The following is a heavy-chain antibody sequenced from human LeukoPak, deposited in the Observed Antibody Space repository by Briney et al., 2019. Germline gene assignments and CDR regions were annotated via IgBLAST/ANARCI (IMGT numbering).Heavy chain of an antibody. CDR2: ISGIGGST. Sequence: GGSLRLSCAASGFTFSSYAMSWVRQAPGKGLEWVSAISGIGGSTYYAGFVKGRFTISRDNSKNTLYLQMNSLRAEDTAVYYCAKKGPRIVGATVYWGQGALVTVSS. D-gene: IGHD1-26*01. J-gene: IGHJ4*02. CDR3: AKKGPRIVGATVY. CDR1: GFTFSSYA. V-gene: IGHV3-23*01.